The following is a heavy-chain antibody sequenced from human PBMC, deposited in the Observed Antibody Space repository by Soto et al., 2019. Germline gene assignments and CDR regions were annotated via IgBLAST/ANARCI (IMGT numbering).Heavy chain of an antibody. V-gene: IGHV3-30*18. CDR3: AKDPGGGGSSSDY. Sequence: QVQLVESGGGVVQPGRSLRLSCAASGFTFSTYGMHWVRQAPGKGLEWVAVISFDGSNKNYGDSVKGRFTISRDNSKNTLYLQMNSLRAEDTALYYCAKDPGGGGSSSDYWGQGTLVTVSS. CDR2: ISFDGSNK. CDR1: GFTFSTYG. J-gene: IGHJ4*02. D-gene: IGHD3-16*01.